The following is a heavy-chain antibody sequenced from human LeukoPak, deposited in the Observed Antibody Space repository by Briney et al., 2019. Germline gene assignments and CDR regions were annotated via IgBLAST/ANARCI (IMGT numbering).Heavy chain of an antibody. CDR1: GYSISRGYY. J-gene: IGHJ3*02. CDR2: IYHSGST. D-gene: IGHD3-22*01. Sequence: SETLSLTCTVSGYSISRGYYWGWIRPPPRKGMEWIGRIYHSGSTYYNTSLKSRVTISVDTSKNKFSLKLSSVTAADPAVYYCAREPTYYYDSSGYYRDAFDIWGQGTMVTVSS. CDR3: AREPTYYYDSSGYYRDAFDI. V-gene: IGHV4-38-2*02.